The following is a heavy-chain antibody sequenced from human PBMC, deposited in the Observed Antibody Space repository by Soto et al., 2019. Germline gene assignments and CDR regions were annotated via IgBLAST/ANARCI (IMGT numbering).Heavy chain of an antibody. CDR3: AGGYDKVRAWVNYYYYGMDV. D-gene: IGHD3-9*01. CDR1: GGSFSGYY. CDR2: INHSGST. Sequence: SETLSLTFAVYGGSFSGYYWSWIRQHPGKGLEWIVEINHSGSTNYNPSLKSRVTISVDTSKNQFSLKLSSVTAADTAVYYCAGGYDKVRAWVNYYYYGMDVWGQGTTVTVSS. V-gene: IGHV4-34*01. J-gene: IGHJ6*02.